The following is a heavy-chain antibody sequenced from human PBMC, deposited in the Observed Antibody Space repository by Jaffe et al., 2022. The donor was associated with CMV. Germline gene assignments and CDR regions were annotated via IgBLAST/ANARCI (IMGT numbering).Heavy chain of an antibody. CDR1: GFTFINAW. Sequence: EVQLVESGGGLVKPAGSLRLSCAASGFTFINAWMTWVRQAPGKGLEWIGRIKSEIDGGTTDYSAPVKGRFSISRDDSRNTLYLQMNGLKTEDTGIYYCSTDPTGRWGASWGQGTLVTVSS. V-gene: IGHV3-15*01. D-gene: IGHD1-1*01. CDR2: IKSEIDGGTT. J-gene: IGHJ5*02. CDR3: STDPTGRWGAS.